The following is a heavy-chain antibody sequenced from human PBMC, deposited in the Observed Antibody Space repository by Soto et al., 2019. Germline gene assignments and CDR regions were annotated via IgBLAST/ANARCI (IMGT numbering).Heavy chain of an antibody. CDR2: ISGNGGST. V-gene: IGHV3-23*01. CDR3: AKVGPAHWSFDL. J-gene: IGHJ2*01. CDR1: GFTFSTND. Sequence: EVQLLEAGGDLARPGGSLDPPCAASGFTFSTNDMSWVPKAPGKGRGWVSAISGNGGSTYADSVKGRFTISRDNSKNTLYLQMNSLRADDTAVYYCAKVGPAHWSFDLWGRGTLVTVSS.